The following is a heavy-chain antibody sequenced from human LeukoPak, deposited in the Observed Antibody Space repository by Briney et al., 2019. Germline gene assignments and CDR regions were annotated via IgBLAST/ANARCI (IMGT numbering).Heavy chain of an antibody. CDR3: ARNGQLLSGGNWFDP. CDR1: GYIFTGYY. J-gene: IGHJ5*02. Sequence: ASVKVSCKASGYIFTGYYMHWVRQAPGQGPEWIGWINPNNGDTKYAQKFQGRVSMTRDTSITTAYMELSRLRSDDTAFYYCARNGQLLSGGNWFDPWGQGALVTVSS. CDR2: INPNNGDT. V-gene: IGHV1-2*02. D-gene: IGHD1-26*01.